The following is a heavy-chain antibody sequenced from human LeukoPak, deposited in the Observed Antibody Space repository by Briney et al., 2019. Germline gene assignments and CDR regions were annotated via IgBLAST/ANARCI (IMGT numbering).Heavy chain of an antibody. CDR1: GFTFSRYA. Sequence: PGGSLRLSCAASGFTFSRYAMSWVRQAPGKGLEWVSSIIGGGGTTYHADSVKGRFTISRDNSKNTLYLQMNSLRAEDTAVYYCAKDYYDSSGYWGQGTLVTVSS. V-gene: IGHV3-23*01. J-gene: IGHJ4*02. CDR2: IIGGGGTT. D-gene: IGHD3-22*01. CDR3: AKDYYDSSGY.